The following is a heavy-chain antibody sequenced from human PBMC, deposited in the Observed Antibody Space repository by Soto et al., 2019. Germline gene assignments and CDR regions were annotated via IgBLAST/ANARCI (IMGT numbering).Heavy chain of an antibody. CDR2: ISDNGTAI. J-gene: IGHJ6*02. V-gene: IGHV3-11*01. Sequence: GGSLRLSCAASGFTFGVHYMSWIRQAPGKGLEWISYISDNGTAIFYSNSVTGRFTISRDNTKNSLYLEMNSLRAEDTAVYFCARDRRPSSYVGLNVWGLGTTVTVSS. D-gene: IGHD3-16*01. CDR1: GFTFGVHY. CDR3: ARDRRPSSYVGLNV.